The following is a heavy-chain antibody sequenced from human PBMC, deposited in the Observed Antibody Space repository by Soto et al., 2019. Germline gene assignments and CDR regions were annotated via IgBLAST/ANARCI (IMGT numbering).Heavy chain of an antibody. Sequence: QIQLIQSGAEVKKPGASLTVSCKASEYSFTGHYLHWVRLAPGLGLEWMGWIDPKSGDTKYSQKFQDRVTMTRDTSINTAYLDLSRLTSDDTAVYYCARDYDKSGYDYFDPWGQGTLVTVSS. CDR3: ARDYDKSGYDYFDP. CDR2: IDPKSGDT. J-gene: IGHJ5*02. D-gene: IGHD3-22*01. CDR1: EYSFTGHY. V-gene: IGHV1-2*02.